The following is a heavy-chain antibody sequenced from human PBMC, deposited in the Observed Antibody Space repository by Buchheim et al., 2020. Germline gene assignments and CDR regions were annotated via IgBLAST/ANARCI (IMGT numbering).Heavy chain of an antibody. Sequence: QVQLVESGGGVVQPGRSLRLSCAASGFTFSRNGMHWVRQAPGKGLEWVAVVSYDGDKKYYVDSVKGRFTISRDNSKNTVYLQMNSLRAEDTAVYYCAKDVRSEGAAMDAWGQGT. CDR3: AKDVRSEGAAMDA. D-gene: IGHD6-25*01. V-gene: IGHV3-30*18. CDR2: VSYDGDKK. J-gene: IGHJ5*02. CDR1: GFTFSRNG.